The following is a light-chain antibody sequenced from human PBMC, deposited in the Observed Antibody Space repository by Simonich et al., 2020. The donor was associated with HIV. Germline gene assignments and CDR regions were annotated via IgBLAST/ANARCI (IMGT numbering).Light chain of an antibody. CDR3: QQYYSTPPT. CDR2: WAS. J-gene: IGKJ4*01. V-gene: IGKV4-1*01. CDR1: QGVLYSSNNKNY. Sequence: DFVMTHSPDSLAGSLGEGATINGTSRQGVLYSSNNKNYLAWYQEKPVQPPKLLIYWASTRESGVPDRFSGSGSGTDFTLTISSLQSEDSAVYYCQQYYSTPPTFGGGTKVEIK.